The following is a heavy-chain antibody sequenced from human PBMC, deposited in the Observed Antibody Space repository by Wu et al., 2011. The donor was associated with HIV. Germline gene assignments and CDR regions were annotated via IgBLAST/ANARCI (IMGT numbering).Heavy chain of an antibody. CDR2: VIPILGTT. CDR1: GGTLRKYA. D-gene: IGHD3-3*01. CDR3: ARAYDLWSGSGYYYYMDV. Sequence: QVQLVQSGAEVREPGSSVKVSCKASGGTLRKYAFSWVRQAPGQGLEWMGRVIPILGTTNYAQKFQGRVTITADESTSTTYLELSSLRSEDTAVYYCARAYDLWSGSGYYYYMDVWGKGTTVSVSS. V-gene: IGHV1-69*11. J-gene: IGHJ6*03.